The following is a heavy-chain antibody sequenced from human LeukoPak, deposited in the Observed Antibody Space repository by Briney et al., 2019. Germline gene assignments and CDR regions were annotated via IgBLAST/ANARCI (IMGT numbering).Heavy chain of an antibody. Sequence: EASVKVSCKASGYTFTSYGISWVRQAPGQGLEWMGWISAYNGNTNYAQKLQGRVTMTTDTSTSTAYMELRSLRSDDTAVYYCARDLRYYYGSGSGYWGQGTLVTVSS. CDR3: ARDLRYYYGSGSGY. D-gene: IGHD3-10*01. V-gene: IGHV1-18*01. J-gene: IGHJ4*02. CDR1: GYTFTSYG. CDR2: ISAYNGNT.